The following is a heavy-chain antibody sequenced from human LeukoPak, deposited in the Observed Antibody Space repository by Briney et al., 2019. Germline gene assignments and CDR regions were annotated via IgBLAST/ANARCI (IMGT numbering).Heavy chain of an antibody. CDR2: IYTSGST. J-gene: IGHJ4*02. CDR3: VREGYDYGDY. D-gene: IGHD3-16*01. Sequence: KTSETLSLTCTVSGGSISSYYWSWIRQPAGKGLEWIGRIYTSGSTNYNPSLKSRVTISADTSKNQFSLRLTSVTAADTAVYYCVREGYDYGDYWGQGTLVTVSS. CDR1: GGSISSYY. V-gene: IGHV4-4*07.